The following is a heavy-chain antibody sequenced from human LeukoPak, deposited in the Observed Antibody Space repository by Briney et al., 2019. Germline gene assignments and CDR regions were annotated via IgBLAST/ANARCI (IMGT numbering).Heavy chain of an antibody. CDR1: GFTFSNYN. D-gene: IGHD4-17*01. V-gene: IGHV3-48*01. J-gene: IGHJ4*02. CDR2: ISSSSSTI. CDR3: ASLYGEILDY. Sequence: PGGSLRLSCAASGFTFSNYNMNWVRQAPGKELEWVSYISSSSSTIYYADSVKGRFTISRDNAKNSLYLQMNSLRAEDTAVYYCASLYGEILDYWGQGTLVTVSS.